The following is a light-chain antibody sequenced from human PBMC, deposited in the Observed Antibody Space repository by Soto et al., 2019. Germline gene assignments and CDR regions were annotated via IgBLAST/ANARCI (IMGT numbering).Light chain of an antibody. V-gene: IGLV2-14*01. J-gene: IGLJ1*01. CDR3: CSYTRSGTLS. CDR2: DVS. Sequence: QSALTQPASVSGSPGQSITISCVGTSGDIGDYNYVSWYQQHPGKVPKVIIYDVSSRPSGVSYRFSGTKSGNTASLTVSGLQAEDEAEYYCCSYTRSGTLSFGPGTKLTVL. CDR1: SGDIGDYNY.